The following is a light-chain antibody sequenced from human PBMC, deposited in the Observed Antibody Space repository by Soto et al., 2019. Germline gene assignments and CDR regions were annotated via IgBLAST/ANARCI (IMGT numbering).Light chain of an antibody. V-gene: IGLV3-21*04. CDR3: QVWDSSSDHPVV. CDR2: YDS. J-gene: IGLJ2*01. CDR1: NIGSYS. Sequence: SYELTQPPSVSVAPGKTARITCGGTNIGSYSVHWYQQKPGQAPVLVIYYDSDRPSGIPERFSGSNSGNTATLTISRVEAWDEADYYCQVWDSSSDHPVVFGGGTKLTVL.